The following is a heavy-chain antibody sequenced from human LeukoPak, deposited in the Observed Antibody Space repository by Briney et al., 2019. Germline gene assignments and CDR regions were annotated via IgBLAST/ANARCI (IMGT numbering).Heavy chain of an antibody. V-gene: IGHV3-9*01. Sequence: PGRSLRLSCAASGFTFDDFAMHWVRQAPGRGLEWVSGISWNSGSIGYADSVKGRFTISRDNAKNSLYLQMNSLRAEDTAVYYCARRSSGSPPYYFDYWGQGTLVTVSS. CDR3: ARRSSGSPPYYFDY. CDR2: ISWNSGSI. J-gene: IGHJ4*02. CDR1: GFTFDDFA. D-gene: IGHD1-26*01.